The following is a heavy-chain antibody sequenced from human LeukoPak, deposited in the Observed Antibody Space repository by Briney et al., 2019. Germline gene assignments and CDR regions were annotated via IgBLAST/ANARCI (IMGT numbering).Heavy chain of an antibody. D-gene: IGHD2-21*02. CDR2: ISGYNGTT. CDR3: ARGLGVVTAQSEQPKPRYFDL. CDR1: GYNFISYG. J-gene: IGHJ2*01. Sequence: ASVKVSCKASGYNFISYGISWVRQAPGQGLEWMGWISGYNGTTNYAQNLQGRVTMTTDTSTSTAYMELRSLRSDDTAVYYCARGLGVVTAQSEQPKPRYFDLWGRGTQVTVSS. V-gene: IGHV1-18*01.